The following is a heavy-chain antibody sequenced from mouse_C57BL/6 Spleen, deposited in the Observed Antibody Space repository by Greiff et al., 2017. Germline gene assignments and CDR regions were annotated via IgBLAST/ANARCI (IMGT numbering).Heavy chain of an antibody. CDR3: ARYYYGSSWYFDV. Sequence: DVMLVESGGGLVKPGGSLKLSCAAFGFTFSSYAMSWVRQTPEKRLEWVATISDGGSYTYYPDNVKGRFTISRDNAKNNLYLQMSHLKSEDTAMYYCARYYYGSSWYFDVWGTGTTVTVSS. CDR1: GFTFSSYA. D-gene: IGHD1-1*01. J-gene: IGHJ1*03. V-gene: IGHV5-4*03. CDR2: ISDGGSYT.